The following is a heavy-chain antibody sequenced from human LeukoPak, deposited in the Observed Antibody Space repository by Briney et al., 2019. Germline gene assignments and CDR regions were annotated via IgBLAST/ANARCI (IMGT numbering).Heavy chain of an antibody. Sequence: GESLKISCKHSGYSFTSYCIAWVRQMPGKGLEWMGIICPGDSDARYSPSFQSQVTISADKSISATYLQWSSLKASDTAMYYCARGGYYYDSGGAKEYYFDYWGQGTLVTVSS. CDR2: ICPGDSDA. D-gene: IGHD3-22*01. J-gene: IGHJ4*02. CDR3: ARGGYYYDSGGAKEYYFDY. CDR1: GYSFTSYC. V-gene: IGHV5-51*01.